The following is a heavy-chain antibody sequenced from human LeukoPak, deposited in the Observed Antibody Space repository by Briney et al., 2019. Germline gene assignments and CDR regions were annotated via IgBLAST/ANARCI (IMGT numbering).Heavy chain of an antibody. V-gene: IGHV1-46*01. CDR3: ARDNSVEDTAWWFDP. CDR1: DYTFTSYG. J-gene: IGHJ5*02. CDR2: INPSGGST. Sequence: ASVKVSCKASDYTFTSYGISWVRQAPGQGLEWMGIINPSGGSTSYAQKFQGRVTMTRDMSTGTDYMELSSLRSEDTAVYYCARDNSVEDTAWWFDPWGQGTLVTVSS. D-gene: IGHD4-23*01.